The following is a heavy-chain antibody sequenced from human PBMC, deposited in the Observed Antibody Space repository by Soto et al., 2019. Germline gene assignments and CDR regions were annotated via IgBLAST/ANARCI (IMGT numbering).Heavy chain of an antibody. CDR1: GYSVSSSDYY. Sequence: SLTCSVSGYSVSSSDYYWAWIRQPPGKGLEWIGSMLYSGLTYYNPSLKSRVTLSVDTSKNQFSLKLSSVTAADTAVYYCARATGTTSSYYYYYGMDVWGQGTTVTVSS. D-gene: IGHD1-7*01. CDR2: MLYSGLT. V-gene: IGHV4-39*07. J-gene: IGHJ6*02. CDR3: ARATGTTSSYYYYYGMDV.